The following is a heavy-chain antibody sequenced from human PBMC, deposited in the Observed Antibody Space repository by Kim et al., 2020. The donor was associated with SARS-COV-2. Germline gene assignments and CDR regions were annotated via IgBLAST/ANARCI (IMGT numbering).Heavy chain of an antibody. CDR2: INHSGST. V-gene: IGHV4-34*01. CDR3: ARGRYSYGQYYFDY. D-gene: IGHD5-18*01. J-gene: IGHJ4*02. CDR1: GGSFSGYY. Sequence: SETLSLTCAVYGGSFSGYYWSWIRQPPGKGLEWIGEINHSGSTNYNPSLKSRVTISVDTSKNQFSLKLSSVTAADTAVYYFARGRYSYGQYYFDYWGQGT.